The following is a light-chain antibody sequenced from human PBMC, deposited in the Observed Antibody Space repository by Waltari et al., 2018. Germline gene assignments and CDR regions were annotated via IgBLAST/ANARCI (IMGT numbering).Light chain of an antibody. J-gene: IGKJ4*01. CDR2: NAF. V-gene: IGKV1-9*01. CDR3: QVVNNYPLS. Sequence: DIQLTQSPSFLSASVGDRVTIPCRASQGISNFLAWYQQKPGKAPKLLIYNAFTLQSGVPSRFSGTGSGTEFTLTISSLQPEDFASYYCQVVNNYPLSFGGGTKVEIK. CDR1: QGISNF.